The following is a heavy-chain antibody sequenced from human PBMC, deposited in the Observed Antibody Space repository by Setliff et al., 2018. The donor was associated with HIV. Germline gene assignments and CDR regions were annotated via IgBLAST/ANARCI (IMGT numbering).Heavy chain of an antibody. D-gene: IGHD5-18*01. J-gene: IGHJ4*02. CDR2: IYYNGIT. CDR1: GGSIGTTTYY. V-gene: IGHV4-39*07. Sequence: SETLSLTCAVSGGSIGTTTYYWGWIRQPPGKGLEWIGSIYYNGITYYNPSLKSRVTISVDTSKNQFSLKLSSVTAADTAVYYCARDSGGYNYGFAVGSFDYWGQGALVTVSS. CDR3: ARDSGGYNYGFAVGSFDY.